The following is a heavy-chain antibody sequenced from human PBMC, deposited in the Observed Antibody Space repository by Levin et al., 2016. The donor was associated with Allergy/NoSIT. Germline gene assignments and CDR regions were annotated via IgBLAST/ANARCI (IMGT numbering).Heavy chain of an antibody. CDR3: ARERRGIITD. Sequence: SETLSLTCTVSGGSISSYYWSWIRQPPGKGLEWIGYIYYSGSTNYNPSLKSRVTISVDTSKNQLSLKLSSVTAADTAVYYCARERRGIITDWGQGTLVTVSS. J-gene: IGHJ4*02. CDR2: IYYSGST. V-gene: IGHV4-59*01. CDR1: GGSISSYY. D-gene: IGHD3-10*01.